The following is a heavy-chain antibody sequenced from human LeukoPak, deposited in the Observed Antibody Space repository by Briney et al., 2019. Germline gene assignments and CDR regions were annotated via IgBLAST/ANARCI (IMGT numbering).Heavy chain of an antibody. Sequence: GGSLRLSCAASGFTFDDYAMHWVRQAPGKGLEWVSGISWNSGSIGYADSMKGRFTISRDNAKNSLYLQMNSLRAEDTAVYYCARDPTDYWGQGTLVTVSS. J-gene: IGHJ4*02. CDR3: ARDPTDY. CDR2: ISWNSGSI. CDR1: GFTFDDYA. V-gene: IGHV3-9*01.